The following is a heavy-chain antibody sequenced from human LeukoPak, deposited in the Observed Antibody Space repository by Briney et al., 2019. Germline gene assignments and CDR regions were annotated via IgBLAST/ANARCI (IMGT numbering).Heavy chain of an antibody. D-gene: IGHD3-10*01. CDR3: AKDVDPFGSGSYVEGLDY. V-gene: IGHV3-30*18. Sequence: GGTLRLSCAASVFTFSSYGMHWVRQAPGKGLEWVAVISFDASNKYYADSVKGRFSISRDNSKNTLYLQMNSLRAEDTALYYCAKDVDPFGSGSYVEGLDYWGQGTLVTVSS. CDR2: ISFDASNK. CDR1: VFTFSSYG. J-gene: IGHJ4*02.